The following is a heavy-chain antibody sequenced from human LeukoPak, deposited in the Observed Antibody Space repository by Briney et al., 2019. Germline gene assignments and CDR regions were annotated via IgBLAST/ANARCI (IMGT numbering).Heavy chain of an antibody. Sequence: SETLSLTCAVYGGSFSGYYWSWIRQPPGKGLEWIGEINHSGSTNYNPSLKSRVTISVDTSKNQFSLKLSSVTAADTAVYYCARAERVEMATITFDYWGQGTLVTVTS. CDR1: GGSFSGYY. CDR2: INHSGST. V-gene: IGHV4-34*01. CDR3: ARAERVEMATITFDY. J-gene: IGHJ4*02. D-gene: IGHD5-24*01.